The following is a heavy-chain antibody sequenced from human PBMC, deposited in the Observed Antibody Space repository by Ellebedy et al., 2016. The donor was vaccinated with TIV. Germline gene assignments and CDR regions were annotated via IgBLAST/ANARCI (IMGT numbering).Heavy chain of an antibody. J-gene: IGHJ4*02. CDR1: GGSFSNYY. CDR2: IHPSGST. CDR3: ARQTGVVAATLGY. V-gene: IGHV4-34*01. D-gene: IGHD2-15*01. Sequence: SETLSLTCTVYGGSFSNYYLSWIRQSPGRGLEWIGEIHPSGSTSYNPSLTGRVTMSLDTSKNQFSLKLSSVTAADTAVYYCARQTGVVAATLGYWGQGTLVTVSS.